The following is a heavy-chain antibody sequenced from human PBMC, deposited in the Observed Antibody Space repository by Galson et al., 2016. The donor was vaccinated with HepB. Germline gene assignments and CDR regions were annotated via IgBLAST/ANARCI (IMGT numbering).Heavy chain of an antibody. CDR3: ARRPGGDYYFDH. CDR1: GYDFGSYW. D-gene: IGHD3-16*01. J-gene: IGHJ4*02. CDR2: IDPSDSYI. Sequence: SGAEVKKPGESLRISCKGSGYDFGSYWITWVRQRPGKGLEWMGRIDPSDSYINYNPSFEGHVTISSDKSIDTAYLQWSGLKASDTAMYYCARRPGGDYYFDHWGQGTLVTVSS. V-gene: IGHV5-10-1*01.